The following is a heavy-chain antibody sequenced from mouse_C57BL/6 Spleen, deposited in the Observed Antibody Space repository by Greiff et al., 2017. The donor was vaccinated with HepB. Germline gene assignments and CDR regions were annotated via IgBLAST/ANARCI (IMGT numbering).Heavy chain of an antibody. CDR3: ARDYGSSSYFDY. CDR2: INPSTGGT. J-gene: IGHJ2*01. V-gene: IGHV1-42*01. D-gene: IGHD1-1*01. Sequence: VQLQQSGPELVKPGASVKISCKASGYSFTGYYMNWVKQSPEKSLEWIGEINPSTGGTTYNQKFKAKATLTVDKSSSTAYMQLKSLTSEDSAVYYCARDYGSSSYFDYWGQGTTLTVSS. CDR1: GYSFTGYY.